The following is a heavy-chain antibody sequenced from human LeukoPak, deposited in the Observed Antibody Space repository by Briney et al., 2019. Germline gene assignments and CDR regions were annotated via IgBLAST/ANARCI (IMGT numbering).Heavy chain of an antibody. V-gene: IGHV7-4-1*02. CDR2: INTNAGNP. CDR3: ARRGIYYDSSGSSYYFDY. CDR1: GYTFTSYA. J-gene: IGHJ4*02. D-gene: IGHD3-22*01. Sequence: GASVKVSCKASGYTFTSYAMNWVRQAPGQGLEWMGWINTNAGNPTYAQGFTGRFVFSLDTSVSTAYLQISSLKAEDTAMYYCARRGIYYDSSGSSYYFDYWGQGTLVTVSS.